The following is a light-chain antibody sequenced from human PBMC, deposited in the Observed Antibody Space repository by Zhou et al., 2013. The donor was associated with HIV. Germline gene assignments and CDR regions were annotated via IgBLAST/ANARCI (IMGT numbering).Light chain of an antibody. CDR2: GAS. V-gene: IGKV3-20*01. Sequence: EIVLTQSPGTLSLSPGERATLSCRASQSVTSTYLAWYQQKSGQAPRLLIYGASSRATGIPDRFSGSGSGTDFTLTITRLEPEDFAVYYCQQYDSSSWTFGQGTKVEIK. J-gene: IGKJ1*01. CDR3: QQYDSSSWT. CDR1: QSVTSTY.